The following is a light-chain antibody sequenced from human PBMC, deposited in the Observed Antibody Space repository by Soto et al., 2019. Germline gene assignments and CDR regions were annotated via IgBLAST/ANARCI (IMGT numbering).Light chain of an antibody. CDR3: AAWDDSLSGVV. CDR2: YDD. CDR1: TPNIRNNA. V-gene: IGLV1-36*01. J-gene: IGLJ2*01. Sequence: QSVLTQPPLVSGARGQTVTISCSGTTPNIRNNAVNWYQHLPGKAPKLLVYYDDLLPSGVSGRFSGDKSGTSASLAINGLQFEDEADYYCAAWDDSLSGVVFGGGTKLTVL.